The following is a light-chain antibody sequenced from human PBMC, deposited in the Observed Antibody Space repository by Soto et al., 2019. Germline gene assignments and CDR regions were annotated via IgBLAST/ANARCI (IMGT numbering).Light chain of an antibody. CDR3: QQRSNWPRT. V-gene: IGKV3D-20*02. Sequence: EVVMTQSPGTLSLSPGERATLSCRASQSVSSNYLPWYQPKPGQAPRLLIYGASSRATGIPDRFSGSGSGTEFTLTISSLEPEDLAVYYCQQRSNWPRTFGQGTKVDI. CDR1: QSVSSNY. CDR2: GAS. J-gene: IGKJ1*01.